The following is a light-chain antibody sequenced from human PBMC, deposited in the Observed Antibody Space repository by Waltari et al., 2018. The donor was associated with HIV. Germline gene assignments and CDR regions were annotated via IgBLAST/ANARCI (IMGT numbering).Light chain of an antibody. CDR3: SSYTSSSRVV. CDR2: EVS. Sequence: GSPGQSITISCTGTSSDVGGYNYVSWYQQHPGKAPKLMIYEVSNRPSGVSNRFSGSKSGNTASLTISGLQAEDEADYYCSSYTSSSRVVFGGGTKLTVL. J-gene: IGLJ2*01. CDR1: SSDVGGYNY. V-gene: IGLV2-14*01.